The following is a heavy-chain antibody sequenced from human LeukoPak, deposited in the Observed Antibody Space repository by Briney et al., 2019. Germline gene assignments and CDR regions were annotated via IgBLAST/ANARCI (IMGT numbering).Heavy chain of an antibody. D-gene: IGHD3-22*01. CDR1: GGSISSYY. CDR2: IYISGST. CDR3: ARHDYYDSSGQI. Sequence: SETLSLTCTVSGGSISSYYWSWIWQPAGKGLVWIGRIYISGSTNYNPSLKSRVTMSVDTSKNQFSLKLSSVTAADTAVYYCARHDYYDSSGQIWGQGTMVTVSS. J-gene: IGHJ3*02. V-gene: IGHV4-4*07.